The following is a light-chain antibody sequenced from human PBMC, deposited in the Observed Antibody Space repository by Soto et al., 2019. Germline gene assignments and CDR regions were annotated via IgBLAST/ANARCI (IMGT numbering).Light chain of an antibody. J-gene: IGKJ4*01. Sequence: DIQMTQSPSTRSVSLVDRVTITCLASQTISSWLAWYQQKPGKAPKLLIYKASTLKSGVPSRFSGSGSGTEFTLTISSLEPEDFAVYYCQQRDNWPLTFGGGTKVDIK. V-gene: IGKV1-5*03. CDR2: KAS. CDR1: QTISSW. CDR3: QQRDNWPLT.